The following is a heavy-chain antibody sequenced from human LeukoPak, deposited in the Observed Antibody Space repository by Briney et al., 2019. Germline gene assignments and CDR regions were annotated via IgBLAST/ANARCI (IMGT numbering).Heavy chain of an antibody. Sequence: PSETLSLTCTVSGGSSSSYYWSWLRQPPGKGLEWIGYIHYSGSTKYNPSLKSRVTILVDTSKNQFSLRLSSVTAADTAVYYCARSGGDRVEMPTIIDYWGQGTLSSSPQ. CDR1: GGSSSSYY. J-gene: IGHJ4*02. D-gene: IGHD5-24*01. CDR3: ARSGGDRVEMPTIIDY. CDR2: IHYSGST. V-gene: IGHV4-59*01.